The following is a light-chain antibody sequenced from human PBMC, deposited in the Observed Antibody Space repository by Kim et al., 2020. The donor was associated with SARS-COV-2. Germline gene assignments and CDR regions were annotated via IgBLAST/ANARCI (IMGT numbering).Light chain of an antibody. CDR2: AAS. J-gene: IGKJ1*01. CDR3: QQLNSYPL. V-gene: IGKV1-9*01. Sequence: DIQLTQSPSFLSASVGDRVTITCRASQGISSYLAWYQQKPGKAPKLLIYAASTLQSGVPSRFGGSGSGTEFTLTISSLQPEDFATYYCQQLNSYPLFGQGTKVDIK. CDR1: QGISSY.